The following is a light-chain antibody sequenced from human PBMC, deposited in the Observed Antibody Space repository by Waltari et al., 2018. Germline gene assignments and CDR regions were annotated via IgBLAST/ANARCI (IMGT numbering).Light chain of an antibody. Sequence: SALTPPASVSGSPGQSITLSCTGTSSDVRTSHSVSWYQQHPGKPPKLMIYDVTKRPSGIANRFAGPKSGNTSSLTTSGLQTEDEADYYCSSYTTSSTVYVFGTGTKVTVL. CDR2: DVT. CDR3: SSYTTSSTVYV. V-gene: IGLV2-14*03. J-gene: IGLJ1*01. CDR1: SSDVRTSHS.